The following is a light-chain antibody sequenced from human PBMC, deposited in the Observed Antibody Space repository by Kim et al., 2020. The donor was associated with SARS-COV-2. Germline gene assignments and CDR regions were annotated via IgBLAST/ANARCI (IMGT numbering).Light chain of an antibody. J-gene: IGLJ1*01. CDR3: QSADGSGTYV. CDR1: ALPEKQ. Sequence: VSPGQTATITCSGDALPEKQTYWYQQKSGQAPLLVIYKDSERPSGIPGRFSGSSSGTTVTLTISGVQAEDDADYYCQSADGSGTYVFGTGTKVTVL. V-gene: IGLV3-25*03. CDR2: KDS.